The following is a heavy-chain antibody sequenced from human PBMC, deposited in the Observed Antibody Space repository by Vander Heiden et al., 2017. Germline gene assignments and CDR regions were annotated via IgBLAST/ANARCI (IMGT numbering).Heavy chain of an antibody. CDR1: GFTFDDYA. J-gene: IGHJ2*01. CDR3: ARDLRGYSNRQGWYFDL. Sequence: EVQLVESGGGLVQPGRSLRLSWAASGFTFDDYAMHWVRQAPGKGLEWVSGISWKSGSRGYADSVKGRFTVSRDNAKNSLYLQMNSLRGEDTALYYCARDLRGYSNRQGWYFDLWGRGTLVTVSS. D-gene: IGHD5-18*01. CDR2: ISWKSGSR. V-gene: IGHV3-9*01.